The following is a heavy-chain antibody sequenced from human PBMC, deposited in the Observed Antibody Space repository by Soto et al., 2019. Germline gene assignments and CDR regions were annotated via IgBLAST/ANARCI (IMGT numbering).Heavy chain of an antibody. CDR2: IYKSTTT. J-gene: IGHJ5*01. CDR1: GGSISTVDYF. D-gene: IGHD2-15*01. V-gene: IGHV4-30-4*01. CDR3: ARGRYCLTGRCFPNWFDS. Sequence: SETLSLTCSVSGGSISTVDYFWAWIRQPPGQALEYIGYIYKSTTTYYNPSFESRVAISLDTSKSQFSLNVTSVTAADTAVYFCARGRYCLTGRCFPNWFDSWGQGTLVTVSS.